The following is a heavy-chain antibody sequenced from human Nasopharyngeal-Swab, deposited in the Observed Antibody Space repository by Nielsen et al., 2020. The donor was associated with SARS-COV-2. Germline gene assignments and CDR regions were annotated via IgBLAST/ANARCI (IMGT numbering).Heavy chain of an antibody. V-gene: IGHV1-69*13. Sequence: SVKVSCKASGDTFSSYAISWVRQAPGQGLEWMGGIIPIFGTANYAQKFQGRVTITADESTSTAYMELRSLRSDDTAVYYCARDYYDSSGYYVFDYWGQGTLVTVSS. CDR3: ARDYYDSSGYYVFDY. J-gene: IGHJ4*02. CDR2: IIPIFGTA. CDR1: GDTFSSYA. D-gene: IGHD3-22*01.